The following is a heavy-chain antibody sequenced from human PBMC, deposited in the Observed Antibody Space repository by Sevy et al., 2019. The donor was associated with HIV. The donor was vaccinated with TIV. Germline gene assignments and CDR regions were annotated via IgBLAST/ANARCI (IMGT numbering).Heavy chain of an antibody. CDR2: MNPNSGNT. J-gene: IGHJ6*02. V-gene: IGHV1-8*01. D-gene: IGHD6-19*01. CDR1: GYTFTSYD. CDR3: ARGGGGSYSSDYYYGMDV. Sequence: ASVKVSCKASGYTFTSYDINWVRQATGQGLEWMGWMNPNSGNTGYAQKFQGRVTMTRNTSISTAYMELSSLKSEDTAVYYCARGGGGSYSSDYYYGMDVWGQGTTVTVSS.